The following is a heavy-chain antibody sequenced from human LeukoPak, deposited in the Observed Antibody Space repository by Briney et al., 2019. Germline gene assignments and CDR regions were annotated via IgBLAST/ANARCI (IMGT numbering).Heavy chain of an antibody. J-gene: IGHJ4*02. CDR3: TWGGSGYYAY. D-gene: IGHD3-3*01. CDR2: ISGSGDST. CDR1: GFTFSSHA. Sequence: SGRSLRLSCAASGFTFSSHAMSWVRQAPGKGLEWVSLISGSGDSTYYADSVKGRFTISRDNSKNTLYLQVNSLRVEDTAVYYCTWGGSGYYAYWGQGTLVTVSS. V-gene: IGHV3-23*01.